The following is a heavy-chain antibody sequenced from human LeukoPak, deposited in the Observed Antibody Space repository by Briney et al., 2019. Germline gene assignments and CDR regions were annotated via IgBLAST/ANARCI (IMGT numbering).Heavy chain of an antibody. CDR3: ATKQWLAPPPDS. Sequence: PGGSLRLSCADSGFTFRKYWMFWVRQAPGKRLESVSRINTDGTVTTYAASVKGRFTVSTDHDDNPMSLQMNSVRDEDTAVYYCATKQWLAPPPDSWGQGTPVTVSS. J-gene: IGHJ4*02. V-gene: IGHV3-74*01. CDR1: GFTFRKYW. D-gene: IGHD6-19*01. CDR2: INTDGTVT.